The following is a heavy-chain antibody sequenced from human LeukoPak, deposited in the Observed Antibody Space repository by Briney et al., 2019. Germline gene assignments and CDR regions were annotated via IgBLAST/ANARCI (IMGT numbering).Heavy chain of an antibody. Sequence: ASVKVSCKASGGTFSSYAISWVRQAPGQGLEWMGRIIPILGIANYAQKFQGRVTITADKPTSTAYMELSSLRSEDTAVYYCARGAIAAAGTLFDYWGQGTLVTVSS. CDR1: GGTFSSYA. CDR2: IIPILGIA. J-gene: IGHJ4*02. D-gene: IGHD6-13*01. CDR3: ARGAIAAAGTLFDY. V-gene: IGHV1-69*04.